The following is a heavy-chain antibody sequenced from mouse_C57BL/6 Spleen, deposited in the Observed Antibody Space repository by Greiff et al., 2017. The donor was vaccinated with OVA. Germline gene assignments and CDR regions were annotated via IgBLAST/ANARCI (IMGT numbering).Heavy chain of an antibody. CDR1: GYAFSSYW. V-gene: IGHV1-80*01. CDR2: IYPGDGDT. J-gene: IGHJ4*01. Sequence: VQLQQSGAELVKPGASVKISCKASGYAFSSYWMNWVKQRPGKGLEWIGQIYPGDGDTNYNGKFKGKATLTADKSSSTAYMQLSSLTSEDSAVYFCALDSSGPYAMDYWGQGTSVTVSS. CDR3: ALDSSGPYAMDY. D-gene: IGHD3-2*02.